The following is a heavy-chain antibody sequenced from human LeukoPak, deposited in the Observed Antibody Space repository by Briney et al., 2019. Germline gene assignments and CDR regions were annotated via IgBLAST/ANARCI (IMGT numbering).Heavy chain of an antibody. Sequence: PSETLSLTCTVSGDSFSSYYWSWIRQPPGKGLEWIGYIYYSGSTNYNPSLKSRVTISVDTSKNQFSLKLSSVTAADTAVYYCARLSPYSGSSDFDYWGQGTLVTVSS. CDR1: GDSFSSYY. CDR2: IYYSGST. V-gene: IGHV4-59*01. D-gene: IGHD1-26*01. CDR3: ARLSPYSGSSDFDY. J-gene: IGHJ4*02.